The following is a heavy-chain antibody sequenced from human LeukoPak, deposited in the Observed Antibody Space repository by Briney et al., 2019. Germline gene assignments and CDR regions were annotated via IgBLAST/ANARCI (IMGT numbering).Heavy chain of an antibody. D-gene: IGHD3-22*01. Sequence: ASVTVSCTASGYTFTSYYIHWVRPAPGQGLEWMGIINPNGGTTTYAQKFQGRVTMTWHTSTYTVYMELSSLRSEDTAVYFCARGGSSGYPLEYWGQGTLVTVSS. CDR2: INPNGGTT. J-gene: IGHJ4*02. CDR1: GYTFTSYY. CDR3: ARGGSSGYPLEY. V-gene: IGHV1-46*01.